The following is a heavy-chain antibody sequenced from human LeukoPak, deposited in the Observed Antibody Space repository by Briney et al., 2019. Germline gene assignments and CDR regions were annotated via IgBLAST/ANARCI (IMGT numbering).Heavy chain of an antibody. CDR2: ISSSGSTI. V-gene: IGHV3-48*04. Sequence: GGSLRLSCAASGFTFNTYIMNWVRQAPGKGLEWVSYISSSGSTIYYADSVKGRFTISRDSARDSLYLQMNSLRAEDTAVYYCTTVWDRRFSSWYYFDYWGQGTLVTVSS. CDR3: TTVWDRRFSSWYYFDY. J-gene: IGHJ4*02. CDR1: GFTFNTYI. D-gene: IGHD6-13*01.